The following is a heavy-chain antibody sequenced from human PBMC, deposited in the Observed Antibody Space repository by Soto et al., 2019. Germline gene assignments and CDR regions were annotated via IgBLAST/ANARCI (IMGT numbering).Heavy chain of an antibody. CDR1: GGTFSSYT. J-gene: IGHJ6*02. CDR3: ARDGYSSSWYYYGMDV. CDR2: IIPILGIA. V-gene: IGHV1-69*04. Sequence: ASVKVSCKASGGTFSSYTISWVRQAPGHGLEWMGRIIPILGIANYAQKFQGRVTITADKSTSTAYMELSSLRSEDTAVYYCARDGYSSSWYYYGMDVWGQGTTVTVSS. D-gene: IGHD6-13*01.